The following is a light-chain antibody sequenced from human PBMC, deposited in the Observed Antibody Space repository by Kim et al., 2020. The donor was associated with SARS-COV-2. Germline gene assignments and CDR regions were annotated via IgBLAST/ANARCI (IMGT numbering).Light chain of an antibody. CDR2: AAS. J-gene: IGKJ1*01. CDR1: QNINSY. V-gene: IGKV1-39*01. Sequence: DIQMTQSPSSLSASVGDRVTITCRASQNINSYLNWYQQKPGKAPKFLIYAASSLQSGVPSRFSGSGSGTDFTLTISSLQPEDFATYYCQQYYITPQWTFGQGTKVDIK. CDR3: QQYYITPQWT.